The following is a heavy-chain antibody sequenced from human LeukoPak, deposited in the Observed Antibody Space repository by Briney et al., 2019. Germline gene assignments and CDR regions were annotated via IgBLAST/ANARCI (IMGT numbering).Heavy chain of an antibody. V-gene: IGHV3-23*01. CDR1: GFTFSTYI. CDR3: ARARQYSSSWFDP. D-gene: IGHD6-13*01. Sequence: GGSLRLSCEASGFTFSTYIMTWVRQAPGKGPEWVSTIKAGAEATFYADSVKDRFTISRDNSKNTLYLQMNSLRAEDTAVYYCARARQYSSSWFDPWGQGTLVTVSS. CDR2: IKAGAEAT. J-gene: IGHJ5*02.